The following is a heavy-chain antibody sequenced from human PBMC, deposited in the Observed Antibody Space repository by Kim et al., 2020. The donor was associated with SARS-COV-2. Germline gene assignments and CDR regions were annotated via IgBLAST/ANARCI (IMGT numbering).Heavy chain of an antibody. CDR1: GFTFSSYG. CDR3: ARDRGNDFWSGYFHYYYGMDV. D-gene: IGHD3-3*01. CDR2: IWYDGSNK. V-gene: IGHV3-33*01. J-gene: IGHJ6*02. Sequence: GGSLRLSCAASGFTFSSYGMHWVRQAPGKGLEWVAVIWYDGSNKYYADSVKGRFTISRDNSKNTLYLQMNSLRAEDTAVYYCARDRGNDFWSGYFHYYYGMDVWGQGTTVTVSS.